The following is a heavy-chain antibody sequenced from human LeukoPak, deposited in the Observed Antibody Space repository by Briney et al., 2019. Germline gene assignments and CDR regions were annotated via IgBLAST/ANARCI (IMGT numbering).Heavy chain of an antibody. CDR2: VHYGGSNK. D-gene: IGHD6-13*01. CDR3: AKELYSSSWLGLDY. CDR1: GFSFSSYS. J-gene: IGHJ4*02. Sequence: PGGSLRLSCAASGFSFSSYSMNWVRQAPGKGLEWVAFVHYGGSNKYYADSVEGRFTISRDNSKNTLYLQMNSLRAEDTAVYYCAKELYSSSWLGLDYWGQGTLVTVSS. V-gene: IGHV3-30*02.